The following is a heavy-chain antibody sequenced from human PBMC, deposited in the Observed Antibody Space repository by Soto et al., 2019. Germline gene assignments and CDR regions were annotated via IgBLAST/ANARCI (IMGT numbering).Heavy chain of an antibody. CDR3: ARVAAYYDILTGYYPPYYDYYMDV. CDR1: GGSISSYY. V-gene: IGHV4-59*01. CDR2: IYYSGST. D-gene: IGHD3-9*01. Sequence: SETLSLTCTVSGGSISSYYWSWIRQPPGKGLEWIGYIYYSGSTNYNPSLKSRVTISVDTSKNQFSLKLSSVTAADTAVYYCARVAAYYDILTGYYPPYYDYYMDVWGKGTTVTVSS. J-gene: IGHJ6*03.